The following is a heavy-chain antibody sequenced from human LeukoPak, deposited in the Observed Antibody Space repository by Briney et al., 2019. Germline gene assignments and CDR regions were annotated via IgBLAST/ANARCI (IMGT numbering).Heavy chain of an antibody. V-gene: IGHV3-7*01. CDR1: GFTFNNYR. CDR3: ARNRATNDY. D-gene: IGHD1-26*01. J-gene: IGHJ4*02. CDR2: MKDDGNEI. Sequence: PGGTLRLSCTASGFTFNNYRMNWVRQAPGKGMEWVAIMKDDGNEIQYVDSVKGRFTISRDNAKNSLYLQMNNLRAEDTAVYYSARNRATNDYWGKGTRVTVSS.